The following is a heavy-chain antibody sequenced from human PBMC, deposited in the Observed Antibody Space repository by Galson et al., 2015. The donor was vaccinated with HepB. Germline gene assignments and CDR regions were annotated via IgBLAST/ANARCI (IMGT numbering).Heavy chain of an antibody. CDR2: IYWNDDK. J-gene: IGHJ4*02. Sequence: PALVKPTQPLTLTCTFSGFSLSTSGVGVGWIRQPPGKALEWLALIYWNDDKRYSPSLKSRLTITKDTSKNQVVLTMTNMDPVDTATYYCAHSKGARIWRGITGTTGDFDYWGQGTLVTVSS. CDR3: AHSKGARIWRGITGTTGDFDY. CDR1: GFSLSTSGVG. D-gene: IGHD1-7*01. V-gene: IGHV2-5*01.